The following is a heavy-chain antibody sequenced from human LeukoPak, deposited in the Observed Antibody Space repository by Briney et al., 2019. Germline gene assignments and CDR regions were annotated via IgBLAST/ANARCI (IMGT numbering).Heavy chain of an antibody. J-gene: IGHJ3*01. CDR1: GGIFRNYA. CDR3: AKAWEMRTIGAFDV. V-gene: IGHV1-69*05. Sequence: ASVKVSCKASGGIFRNYAISWVRLAPGQGLEWMGRVIPVFGTTNYAQKFRGRVKITTDESASTVYMELSSLRSEDTAMYYRAKAWEMRTIGAFDVWGQGTMVIVSS. CDR2: VIPVFGTT. D-gene: IGHD1-26*01.